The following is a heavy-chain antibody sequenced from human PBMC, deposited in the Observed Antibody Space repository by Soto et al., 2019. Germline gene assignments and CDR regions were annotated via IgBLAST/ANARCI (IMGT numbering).Heavy chain of an antibody. CDR1: GYTFTSYA. CDR2: INAGNGNT. J-gene: IGHJ4*02. CDR3: AIDLGGRTDY. Sequence: ASVKVSCKASGYTFTSYAMQWVRQAPGQRLEWMGWINAGNGNTKYSQKFQGRVTNTSDTSASTDYLELSSLRSEDTAVYYCAIDLGGRTDYWGQGTLVTVSS. V-gene: IGHV1-3*01. D-gene: IGHD2-15*01.